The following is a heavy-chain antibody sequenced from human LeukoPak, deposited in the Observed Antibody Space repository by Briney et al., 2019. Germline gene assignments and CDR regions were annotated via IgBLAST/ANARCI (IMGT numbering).Heavy chain of an antibody. Sequence: GGSLRLSCAAFGFTVSSNYMSWVRQAPGKGPEWVSVICTSGGTYYADSVKGRFTISRDNSKNTLYLQMNSLRAEDTAVYYCATHSGGYWGQGTLVTVSS. CDR1: GFTVSSNY. CDR3: ATHSGGY. CDR2: ICTSGGT. V-gene: IGHV3-66*01. D-gene: IGHD4-23*01. J-gene: IGHJ4*02.